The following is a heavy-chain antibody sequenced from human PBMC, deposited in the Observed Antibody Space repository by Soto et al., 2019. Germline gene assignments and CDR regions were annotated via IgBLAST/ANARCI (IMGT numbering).Heavy chain of an antibody. CDR1: GFTFSSYA. Sequence: PGGSLRLSCAASGFTFSSYAMSWVRQAPGKGLEWVSAISGSGGSTYYADSVKGRFTISRDNSKNTLYLQMNSLRAEDTAVYYCAKNYITGTTGTTSCDYWGQGTLVTVSS. CDR3: AKNYITGTTGTTSCDY. V-gene: IGHV3-23*01. D-gene: IGHD1-1*01. J-gene: IGHJ4*02. CDR2: ISGSGGST.